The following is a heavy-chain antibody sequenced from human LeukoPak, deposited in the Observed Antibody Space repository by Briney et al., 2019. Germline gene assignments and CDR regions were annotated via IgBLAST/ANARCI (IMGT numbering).Heavy chain of an antibody. D-gene: IGHD3-10*01. CDR2: INPSGGST. J-gene: IGHJ4*02. CDR3: ARELTEYYGSGSYYKGGLDY. V-gene: IGHV1-46*01. CDR1: RYTFTSYY. Sequence: ASVKVSCKASRYTFTSYYMHWVRQAPGQGLEWMGIINPSGGSTSYAQKFQGRVTMTRDTSTSTAYMELRSLRSDDTAVYYCARELTEYYGSGSYYKGGLDYWGQGTLVTVSS.